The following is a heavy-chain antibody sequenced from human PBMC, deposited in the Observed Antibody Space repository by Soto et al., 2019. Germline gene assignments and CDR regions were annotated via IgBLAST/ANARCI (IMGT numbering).Heavy chain of an antibody. V-gene: IGHV3-11*05. CDR1: GFPFSDYY. J-gene: IGHJ4*02. D-gene: IGHD3-9*01. CDR2: IGSSSSYT. Sequence: QVQLVESGGDLVKPGGSLRLSCAASGFPFSDYYMSWIRQAPGKGLEWVSSIGSSSSYTNYADSVKGRFTISRDNAKTSLYLQMNSLSAEATAVYYCARRRPTGYYNYWGQGTLVTVSA. CDR3: ARRRPTGYYNY.